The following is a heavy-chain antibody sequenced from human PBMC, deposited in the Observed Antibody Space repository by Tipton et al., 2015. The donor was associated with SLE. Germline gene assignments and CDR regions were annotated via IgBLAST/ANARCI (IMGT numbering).Heavy chain of an antibody. CDR3: ARVGYSYGFSYYYYGMDV. J-gene: IGHJ6*02. Sequence: TLSLTCTVSGGSDSTYYWNWIRQTPGKGLEWIGYIHNSGSTNYNPSLKSRVTISVDTSKNQFSLKLSSVTAADTAVYYCARVGYSYGFSYYYYGMDVWGQGTTVTVSS. D-gene: IGHD5-18*01. CDR1: GGSDSTYY. CDR2: IHNSGST. V-gene: IGHV4-59*02.